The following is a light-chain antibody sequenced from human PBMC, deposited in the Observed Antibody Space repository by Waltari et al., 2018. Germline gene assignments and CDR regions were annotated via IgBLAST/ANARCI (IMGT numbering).Light chain of an antibody. CDR3: QERSNWPSWT. CDR1: QSVSRY. CDR2: DTS. V-gene: IGKV3-11*01. Sequence: EIVLTQSPATLSLSPGERATLSCRASQSVSRYLACYQQKSGQAPRLLIYDTSNRATGIPARFSGSGSGTDFILTINSVEAEDFAVYYCQERSNWPSWTFGQGTKVEIK. J-gene: IGKJ1*01.